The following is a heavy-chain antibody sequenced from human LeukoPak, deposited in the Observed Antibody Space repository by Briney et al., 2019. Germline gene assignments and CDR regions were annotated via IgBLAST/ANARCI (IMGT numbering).Heavy chain of an antibody. CDR1: GFTFSSYA. D-gene: IGHD3-22*01. J-gene: IGHJ4*02. V-gene: IGHV3-23*01. Sequence: PGGSLRLSCAASGFTFSSYAMSWVRQAPGKGLEWVSAISGSGGSTYYADSVKGRFTISRDNSKNTLYLQMNSLRAEDTAVYYCAKYDSTRRGRQLYDSSGYYYEGFRSLVYFDYWGQGTLVTVSS. CDR3: AKYDSTRRGRQLYDSSGYYYEGFRSLVYFDY. CDR2: ISGSGGST.